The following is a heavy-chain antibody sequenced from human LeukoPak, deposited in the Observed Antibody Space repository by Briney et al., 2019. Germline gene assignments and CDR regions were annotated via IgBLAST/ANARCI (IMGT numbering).Heavy chain of an antibody. V-gene: IGHV3-21*01. J-gene: IGHJ4*02. CDR2: ISSSSSYI. CDR3: ARDVGYYYDSSGYYFDY. CDR1: GFTFSSYS. Sequence: GGSLGLSCAASGFTFSSYSMNWVRQAPGKGLEWVSSISSSSSYIYYADSVKGRFTISRDNAKNSLYLQMNSLRAEDTAVYYCARDVGYYYDSSGYYFDYWGQGTLVTVSS. D-gene: IGHD3-22*01.